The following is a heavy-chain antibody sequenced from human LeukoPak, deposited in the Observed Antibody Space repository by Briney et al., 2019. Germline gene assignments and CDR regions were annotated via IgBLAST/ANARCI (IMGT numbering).Heavy chain of an antibody. Sequence: GGSLSLSCAASGFTFSNYWMSWVRQAPGKGLEWVANIKEDGSEKYYVDSVKGRFTISRDNARNPLYLQMNSLRAEDTAVYYCASGRQLGYWGQGTLVTVSS. CDR1: GFTFSNYW. CDR3: ASGRQLGY. J-gene: IGHJ4*02. CDR2: IKEDGSEK. V-gene: IGHV3-7*01. D-gene: IGHD6-13*01.